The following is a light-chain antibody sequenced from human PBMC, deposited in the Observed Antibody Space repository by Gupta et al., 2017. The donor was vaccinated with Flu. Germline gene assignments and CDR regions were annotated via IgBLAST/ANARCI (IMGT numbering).Light chain of an antibody. CDR1: SGSVSSGYY. Sequence: QTVVTQEPSFSVSPGGTVTLTCGLSSGSVSSGYYPSWYQQTQGPAPRTLIDNTNTRSSAVPDRCSGSILGNTAAITITGAQADDESYSYSVPSMGSAIHVFGGGTKLRVL. V-gene: IGLV8-61*01. CDR3: VPSMGSAIHV. CDR2: NTN. J-gene: IGLJ2*01.